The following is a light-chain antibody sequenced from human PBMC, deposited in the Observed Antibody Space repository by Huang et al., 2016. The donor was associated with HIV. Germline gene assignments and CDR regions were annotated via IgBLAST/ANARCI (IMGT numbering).Light chain of an antibody. Sequence: EIVMTQSPNTLSVSPGERVTLSCRASQSISNSLAWYQQRPGQAPRRLVYSASTRATGFPARFSGSGSGTEFTLTISSLQAEDSAVYYCQQYNDWPRSFGGGTKVEIK. J-gene: IGKJ4*01. V-gene: IGKV3-15*01. CDR2: SAS. CDR1: QSISNS. CDR3: QQYNDWPRS.